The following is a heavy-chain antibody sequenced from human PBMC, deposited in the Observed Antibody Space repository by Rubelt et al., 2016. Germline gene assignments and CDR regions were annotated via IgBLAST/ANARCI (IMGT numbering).Heavy chain of an antibody. CDR3: ARHYSGNYPPTD. Sequence: QVQLQESGPGLVKPSETLSLTCTVSGGSISTYYWSWIRQPPGKGLEWIGSIYYSGSTNYNPSLKSRVTISVDTAKNQFSLKTSSVTAADTAVYFCARHYSGNYPPTDWGQGTLVTVSS. CDR2: IYYSGST. CDR1: GGSISTYY. J-gene: IGHJ4*02. D-gene: IGHD1-26*01. V-gene: IGHV4-59*08.